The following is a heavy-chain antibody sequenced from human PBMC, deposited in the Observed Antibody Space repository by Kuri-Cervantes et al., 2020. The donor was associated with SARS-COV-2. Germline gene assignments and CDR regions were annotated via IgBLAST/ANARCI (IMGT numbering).Heavy chain of an antibody. J-gene: IGHJ4*02. CDR3: ARGSSGYDLTFDY. D-gene: IGHD5-12*01. V-gene: IGHV3-21*05. CDR2: ISSSSSYT. Sequence: GGSLRLSCAASGFTFSSFAMSWVRQAPGKGLEWVSYISSSSSYTNYADSVKGRFTISRDNAKNSLYLQMNSLRAEDTAVYYCARGSSGYDLTFDYWGQGTLVTVSS. CDR1: GFTFSSFA.